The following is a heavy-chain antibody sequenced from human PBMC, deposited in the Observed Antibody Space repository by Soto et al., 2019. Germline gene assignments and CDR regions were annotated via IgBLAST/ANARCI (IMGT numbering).Heavy chain of an antibody. CDR1: GFTFSSYA. J-gene: IGHJ4*02. CDR2: ISYDGSNK. V-gene: IGHV3-30-3*01. CDR3: AREMAVGIAAAGAIDY. Sequence: GGSLRLSCAASGFTFSSYAMHWVRQAPGKGLEWVAVISYDGSNKYYADSVKGRFTISRDNSKNTLYLQMNSLRAEDTAVYYCAREMAVGIAAAGAIDYWGQGTLVTVSS. D-gene: IGHD6-13*01.